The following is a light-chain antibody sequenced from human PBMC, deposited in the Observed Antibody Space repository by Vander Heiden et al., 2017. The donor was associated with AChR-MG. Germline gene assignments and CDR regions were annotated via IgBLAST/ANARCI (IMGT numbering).Light chain of an antibody. CDR3: QSADSSGTVV. V-gene: IGLV3-25*03. Sequence: SYELTQPPSGPVSPGQTARITCSEDALPKQYAFWFQQKPGQAPVLVIYKDSERPSGIPERFSGSSSGTTVTLTISGVQAEDEADYYCQSADSSGTVVFGGGTKLTVL. J-gene: IGLJ2*01. CDR1: ALPKQY. CDR2: KDS.